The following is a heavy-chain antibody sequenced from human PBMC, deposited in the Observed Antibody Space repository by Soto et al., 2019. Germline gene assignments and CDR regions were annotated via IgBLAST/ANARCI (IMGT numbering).Heavy chain of an antibody. Sequence: EEQLVESGGGLVQPGRSLRLSCAASGFTFDDYAMHWVRQAPGKGLEWVSGISWNSGSIGYADSVKGRFTISRDNAKNSLYLQMISLRAEDTALYYCAKDGFAFSYYYGLEVWGQGTTVTVS. D-gene: IGHD3-16*01. CDR3: AKDGFAFSYYYGLEV. V-gene: IGHV3-9*01. CDR1: GFTFDDYA. CDR2: ISWNSGSI. J-gene: IGHJ6*02.